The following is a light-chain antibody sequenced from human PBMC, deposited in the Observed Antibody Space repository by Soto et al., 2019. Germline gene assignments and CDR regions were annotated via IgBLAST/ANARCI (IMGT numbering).Light chain of an antibody. Sequence: QSVLTQPPSVSGAPGQGVTISCTGSSSNLGAGYDVHWYQQLPGAAPKLLIYANNKRPSGVLDRFSGSKSGTSASLTISGLQAEDEADYYCCSYTSSITRVFGGGTKLTVL. CDR2: ANN. V-gene: IGLV1-40*01. CDR3: CSYTSSITRV. CDR1: SSNLGAGYD. J-gene: IGLJ2*01.